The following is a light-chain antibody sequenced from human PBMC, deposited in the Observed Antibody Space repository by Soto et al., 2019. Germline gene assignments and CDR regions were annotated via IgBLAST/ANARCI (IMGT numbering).Light chain of an antibody. Sequence: DIQVTQSPSTLSASVGDRVTIACRASQNINTWLAWYQQKPGKAPKLLIYKASNLESGVPSRCSGSGSGTEFTLTSSSLEPVDFATYYCQQYENPWTFGQGTKVEIK. CDR3: QQYENPWT. V-gene: IGKV1-5*03. J-gene: IGKJ1*01. CDR1: QNINTW. CDR2: KAS.